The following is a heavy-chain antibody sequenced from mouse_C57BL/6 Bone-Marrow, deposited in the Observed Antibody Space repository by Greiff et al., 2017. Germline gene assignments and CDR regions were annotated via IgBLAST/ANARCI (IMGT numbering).Heavy chain of an antibody. Sequence: QVQLQQPGAELVKPGASVKLSCKASGYTFTSYWMQWVKQRPGQGLEWIGEIDPSDSYTNYNQKFKGKATLTVDTSSSTAYMQLSSLTSEDSAVYYCARLDDYDVENWDWYFDVWGIGTTVTVSS. CDR3: ARLDDYDVENWDWYFDV. D-gene: IGHD2-4*01. J-gene: IGHJ1*03. CDR1: GYTFTSYW. V-gene: IGHV1-50*01. CDR2: IDPSDSYT.